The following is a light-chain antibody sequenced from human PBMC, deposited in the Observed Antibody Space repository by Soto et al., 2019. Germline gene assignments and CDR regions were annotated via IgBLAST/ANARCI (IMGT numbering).Light chain of an antibody. Sequence: VLTQSPATLSVSPGERATLSCRASQSARSNLAWYQQKPGQAPRLLIYGASTRATGIPARFSGSRSGTEFTLTISSLQPEDIATYYCQKFNNYPLTFGPGTKVDIK. J-gene: IGKJ3*01. CDR1: QSARSN. CDR3: QKFNNYPLT. V-gene: IGKV3-15*01. CDR2: GAS.